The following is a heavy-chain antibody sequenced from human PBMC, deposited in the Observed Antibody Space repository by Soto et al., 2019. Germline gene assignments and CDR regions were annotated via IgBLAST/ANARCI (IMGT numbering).Heavy chain of an antibody. CDR1: GGSFSGYY. Sequence: SETLSLTCSVYGGSFSGYYWSWIRQPPGKGLEWIGEINHKGSTNYNPSLKSRVTISVDTSKNQFSLKVNSVNAAETNVYYYGRGDPKRELKYWCQGNMVTVSS. CDR2: INHKGST. D-gene: IGHD1-26*01. V-gene: IGHV4-34*01. CDR3: GRGDPKRELKY. J-gene: IGHJ4*02.